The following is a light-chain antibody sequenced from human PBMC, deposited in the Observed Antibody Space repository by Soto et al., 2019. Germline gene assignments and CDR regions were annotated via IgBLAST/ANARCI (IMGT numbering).Light chain of an antibody. V-gene: IGKV3-20*01. CDR1: QSVASY. J-gene: IGKJ1*01. CDR3: QQYGRTPRT. Sequence: EPVLTQSPGTLSLSPGERATLSCRASQSVASYLAWYQQKPGQAPRLLIYGASSRATGIPDRFSGSGSGTDFTLTISRLEPEDFGVYYCQQYGRTPRTFGQGTNVDSK. CDR2: GAS.